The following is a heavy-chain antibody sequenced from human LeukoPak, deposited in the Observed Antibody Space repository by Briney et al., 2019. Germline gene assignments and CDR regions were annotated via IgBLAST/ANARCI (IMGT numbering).Heavy chain of an antibody. Sequence: PGGSLRLSCAASGFTFSSYGMHWVRQAPGKGLEWVAVISYDGSNKYYADSVKGRSTISRDNSKNTLYLQMNSLRAEDTAVYYCAKDVGSDYWGQGTLVTVSS. CDR1: GFTFSSYG. CDR2: ISYDGSNK. V-gene: IGHV3-30*18. J-gene: IGHJ4*02. CDR3: AKDVGSDY. D-gene: IGHD1-26*01.